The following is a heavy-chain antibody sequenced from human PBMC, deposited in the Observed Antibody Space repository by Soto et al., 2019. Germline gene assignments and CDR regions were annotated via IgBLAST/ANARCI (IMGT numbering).Heavy chain of an antibody. CDR3: TGVAQGGPDYYYYYGMDV. V-gene: IGHV3-73*01. Sequence: GGSLRLSCAASGFTFSGSAMHWVRQASGKGLEWVGRIRSKANSYATAYAASVKGRFTISRDDSKNTAYLQMNSLKTEDTAVYYCTGVAQGGPDYYYYYGMDVWGQGTTVTVSS. D-gene: IGHD3-10*01. J-gene: IGHJ6*02. CDR2: IRSKANSYAT. CDR1: GFTFSGSA.